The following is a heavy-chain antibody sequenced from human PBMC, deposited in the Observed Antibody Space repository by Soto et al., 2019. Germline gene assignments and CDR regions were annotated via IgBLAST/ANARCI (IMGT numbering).Heavy chain of an antibody. Sequence: QVQLQESGPGLVKPSETLSLTCTVSTGSISGSYWNWMRQPPGKGLEWIGYIYYSGTTNYNPSLKSRVTMSVDTSKNQFSLKLSSVTAADTAMYYCARGYCKGGNCYSRFFDYWGQGALVTVSS. CDR3: ARGYCKGGNCYSRFFDY. J-gene: IGHJ4*02. CDR2: IYYSGTT. V-gene: IGHV4-59*08. CDR1: TGSISGSY. D-gene: IGHD2-15*01.